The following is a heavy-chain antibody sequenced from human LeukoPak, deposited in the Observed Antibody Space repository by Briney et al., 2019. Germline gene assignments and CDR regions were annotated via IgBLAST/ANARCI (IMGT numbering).Heavy chain of an antibody. J-gene: IGHJ6*03. D-gene: IGHD6-13*01. V-gene: IGHV4-59*01. CDR1: GGSISSYY. Sequence: PSETLSLTCTVSGGSISSYYWSWIRQPPGKGLEWLGYIYYSGSTNYNPSPKSRVTISVDTSKNQFSLKLSSVTAADTAVYYCARRRGIAAAYYYYYYMDVWGKGTTVTISS. CDR2: IYYSGST. CDR3: ARRRGIAAAYYYYYYMDV.